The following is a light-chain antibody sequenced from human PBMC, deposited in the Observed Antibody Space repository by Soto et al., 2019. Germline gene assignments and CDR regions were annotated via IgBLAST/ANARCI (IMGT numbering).Light chain of an antibody. Sequence: QSALTQPASVSGSPGQSITISCTGTSSDLGTYHFVSWYQQHPDKAPKLMIYEVSNRPSGVSNRFSGSKSGNTASLTISGLQAEDEASYYCSSYTNSATLGVFGTGTKLTVL. CDR3: SSYTNSATLGV. CDR2: EVS. V-gene: IGLV2-14*01. J-gene: IGLJ1*01. CDR1: SSDLGTYHF.